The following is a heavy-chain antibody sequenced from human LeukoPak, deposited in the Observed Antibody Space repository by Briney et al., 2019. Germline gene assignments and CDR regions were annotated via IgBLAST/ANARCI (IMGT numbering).Heavy chain of an antibody. CDR1: GGSFSGYY. CDR2: NNHSGST. J-gene: IGHJ4*02. D-gene: IGHD2-2*01. Sequence: SETLSLTCAVYGGSFSGYYWSWIRQPPGKGLEWIGENNHSGSTNYNPSLKSRVTISVDTSKNQFSLKLSSVTAADTAVYYCARGHQSPSTYYFDYWGQGTLVTVSS. V-gene: IGHV4-34*01. CDR3: ARGHQSPSTYYFDY.